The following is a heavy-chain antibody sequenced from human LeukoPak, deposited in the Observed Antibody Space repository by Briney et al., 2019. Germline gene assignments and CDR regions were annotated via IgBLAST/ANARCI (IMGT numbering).Heavy chain of an antibody. V-gene: IGHV1-2*02. Sequence: GASVKVSCKASGYTFTGYYMHWVRQAPGQGLEWMGWINPKSGDTNYAQKFQGRVTMTGDTSISTAHMELSRLRSDDTAVYYCARVGHYYDSCGYYTFDYWGQGTLVTVSS. CDR3: ARVGHYYDSCGYYTFDY. D-gene: IGHD3-22*01. CDR2: INPKSGDT. CDR1: GYTFTGYY. J-gene: IGHJ4*02.